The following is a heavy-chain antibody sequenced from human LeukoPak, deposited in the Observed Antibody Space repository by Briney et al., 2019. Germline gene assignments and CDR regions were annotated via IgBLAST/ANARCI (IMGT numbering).Heavy chain of an antibody. CDR1: GGSFSGYY. D-gene: IGHD3-9*01. CDR2: INYSGGT. Sequence: SETLSLTCAVSGGSFSGYYWTWIRQPPGKGLEWIGEINYSGGTNYHPSLKSRVTISVDTSKNQFSLKLSSVTAADTAVYYCAGAGRYFDWLLYDFDYWGQGTLVTVSS. CDR3: AGAGRYFDWLLYDFDY. J-gene: IGHJ4*02. V-gene: IGHV4-34*01.